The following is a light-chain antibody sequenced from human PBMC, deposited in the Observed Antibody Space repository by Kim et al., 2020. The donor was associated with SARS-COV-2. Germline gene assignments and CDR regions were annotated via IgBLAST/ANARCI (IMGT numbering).Light chain of an antibody. V-gene: IGKV1-12*01. CDR3: KQVNSLTPCT. CDR1: QDINTW. CDR2: GAS. Sequence: IQLTQSPSSLSASVGDRVTITCRASQDINTWLGWYQQKPGKAPKLLIYGASNLQSGVPSRFSGSGSGTDFTLTISRLQPDDSATYYCKQVNSLTPCTFAQGTKVEIK. J-gene: IGKJ1*01.